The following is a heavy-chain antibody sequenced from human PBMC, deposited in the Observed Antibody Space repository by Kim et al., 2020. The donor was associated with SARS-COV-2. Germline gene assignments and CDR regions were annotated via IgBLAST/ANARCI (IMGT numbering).Heavy chain of an antibody. CDR1: GFTLSSNW. J-gene: IGHJ4*02. CDR2: INSDGSST. D-gene: IGHD6-19*01. CDR3: ARGRPSGWAD. V-gene: IGHV3-74*01. Sequence: GGSLRLSCAASGFTLSSNWMHWVRQAPGKGLVYVSSINSDGSSTIYADSVKGRFTISRDNAKNTLYLQMNSLRAEDTAVYYCARGRPSGWADLGQGTLVTVSS.